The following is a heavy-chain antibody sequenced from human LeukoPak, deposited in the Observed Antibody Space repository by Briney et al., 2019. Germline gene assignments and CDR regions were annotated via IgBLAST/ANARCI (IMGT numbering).Heavy chain of an antibody. CDR1: GDSIGSSTYF. D-gene: IGHD3-16*02. Sequence: SETLSLTCTVSGDSIGSSTYFWVWIRQPPGKALEWIASINYSGNTYYNPSLKNRVSISVDTSKNQFSLGLKSVTAADTAVYFCARYSYIPIWFDPWGQGTLVTVST. J-gene: IGHJ5*02. V-gene: IGHV4-39*01. CDR2: INYSGNT. CDR3: ARYSYIPIWFDP.